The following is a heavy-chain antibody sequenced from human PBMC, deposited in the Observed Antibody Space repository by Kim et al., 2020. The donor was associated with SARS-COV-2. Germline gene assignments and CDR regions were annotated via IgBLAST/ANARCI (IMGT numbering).Heavy chain of an antibody. Sequence: GESLKISCQGSRYSFTSYWIGWVRQIPGKGLEWMGIIYPGDSDTRYSPSFQGRVTISADKSSSTAYLQWSRLKASDTAMYYCARVAAAGKWFDYWGQGTLVTVSS. V-gene: IGHV5-51*01. CDR3: ARVAAAGKWFDY. D-gene: IGHD6-13*01. CDR2: IYPGDSDT. J-gene: IGHJ4*02. CDR1: RYSFTSYW.